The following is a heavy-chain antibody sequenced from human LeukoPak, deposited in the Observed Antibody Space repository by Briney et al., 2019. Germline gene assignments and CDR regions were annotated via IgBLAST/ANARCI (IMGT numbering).Heavy chain of an antibody. J-gene: IGHJ4*02. CDR2: IYYSGST. Sequence: GSLRLSCAASGFTVSEFWMSWVRQAPGKGLEWIGSIYYSGSTYYNPSLKSRVTISVDTSKNQFSLKLSSVTAADTAVYYCARFSEYSHSSVHYLDYWGQGTLVSVSS. D-gene: IGHD3-22*01. CDR3: ARFSEYSHSSVHYLDY. V-gene: IGHV4-38-2*01. CDR1: GFTVSEFW.